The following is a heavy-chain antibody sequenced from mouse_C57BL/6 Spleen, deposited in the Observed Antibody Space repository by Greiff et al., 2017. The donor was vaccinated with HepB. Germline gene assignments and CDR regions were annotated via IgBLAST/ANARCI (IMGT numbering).Heavy chain of an antibody. J-gene: IGHJ4*01. CDR3: TRKDRDYYAMDY. V-gene: IGHV1-15*01. CDR2: IDPETGGT. Sequence: QVQLQQSGAELVRPGASVTLSCKASGYTFTDYEMHWVKQTPVHGLEWIGAIDPETGGTAYNQKFKGKAILTADKSSSTAYMELRSLTSEDSAVYYCTRKDRDYYAMDYWGQGTSVTVSS. CDR1: GYTFTDYE.